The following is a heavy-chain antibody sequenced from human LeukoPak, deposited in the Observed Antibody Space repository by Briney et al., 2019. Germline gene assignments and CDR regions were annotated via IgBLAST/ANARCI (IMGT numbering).Heavy chain of an antibody. CDR3: AGEKGY. CDR1: GYTFSHYA. J-gene: IGHJ4*02. CDR2: IHTNTGHP. Sequence: ASVKVSCKASGYTFSHYAMNWVRQVPGQGLEWMGWIHTNTGHPTYAQGFTGRFVFSLDTSVSTAYLQISSLKAEDTAVYYCAGEKGYWGQGTLVTVSS. V-gene: IGHV7-4-1*02.